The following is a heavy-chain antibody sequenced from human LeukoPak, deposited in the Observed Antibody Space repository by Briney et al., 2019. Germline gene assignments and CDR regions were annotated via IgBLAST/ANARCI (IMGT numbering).Heavy chain of an antibody. V-gene: IGHV1-69*02. Sequence: SVKVSCKASGGDFNSHIINWVRQAPGQGLEWMGRIIPMRNLANYAHKFQGRVIITADKSRRTAYMEMSRLTSDNTAVYYCARGKYCSGGECYSVRTSYDGFDSWGQGTVVSVSS. CDR2: IIPMRNLA. CDR1: GGDFNSHI. J-gene: IGHJ5*01. CDR3: ARGKYCSGGECYSVRTSYDGFDS. D-gene: IGHD2-15*01.